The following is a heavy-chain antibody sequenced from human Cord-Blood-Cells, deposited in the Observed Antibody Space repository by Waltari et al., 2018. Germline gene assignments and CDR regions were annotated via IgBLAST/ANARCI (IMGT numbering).Heavy chain of an antibody. V-gene: IGHV3-74*01. Sequence: EVQLVESGGGLVQPGGSLRLSCAASGFTFSSYWMHWVRQAPGKGLVWVSRIKRDGSRTSEAESGTGRFTSSRENAKSTLYLQMNSLRAEETAVYYCARGGIRFGELYYFDYWGQGTLVTVSS. D-gene: IGHD3-10*01. CDR2: IKRDGSRT. J-gene: IGHJ4*02. CDR3: ARGGIRFGELYYFDY. CDR1: GFTFSSYW.